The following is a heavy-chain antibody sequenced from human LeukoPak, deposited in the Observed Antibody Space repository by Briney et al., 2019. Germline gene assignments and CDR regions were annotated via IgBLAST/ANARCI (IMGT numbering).Heavy chain of an antibody. D-gene: IGHD3-22*01. V-gene: IGHV1-69*05. Sequence: SVKVSXKASGGTFSSYAISWVRQAPGQGLEWMGGIIPIFGTANYAQKFQGRVTITTDESTSTAYMELSSLRSEDTAVYYCARAENYYDSSGYYLPLGYWGQGTLVTVSS. CDR2: IIPIFGTA. J-gene: IGHJ4*02. CDR1: GGTFSSYA. CDR3: ARAENYYDSSGYYLPLGY.